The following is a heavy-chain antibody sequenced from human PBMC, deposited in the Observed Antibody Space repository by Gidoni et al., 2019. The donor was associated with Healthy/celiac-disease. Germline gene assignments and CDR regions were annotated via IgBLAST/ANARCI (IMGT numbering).Heavy chain of an antibody. D-gene: IGHD3-3*01. J-gene: IGHJ4*02. CDR3: ARVTIFGVVIASDY. Sequence: EVQLVESGGGLVQPGGSLRLSCASSGFTFSSYWMSWVRQAPGKGLGWVANIKQDGSEKYYVDSVKGRFTISRDNAKNSLYLQMNSLRAEDTAVYYCARVTIFGVVIASDYWGQGTLVTVSS. V-gene: IGHV3-7*04. CDR1: GFTFSSYW. CDR2: IKQDGSEK.